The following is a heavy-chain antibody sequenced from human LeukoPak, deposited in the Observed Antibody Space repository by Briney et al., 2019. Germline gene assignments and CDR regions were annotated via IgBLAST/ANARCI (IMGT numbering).Heavy chain of an antibody. D-gene: IGHD1-26*01. CDR2: IYHSGTT. Sequence: PSDTLSLTCAVSGYSITSSSWWGWIRQPPGKGLEWIGYIYHSGTTYYNPSLQSRVTMSVDTSKNQFSLKLSSVTAVDTAVYYCARSRAFNSGAFDPWGQGSLVTVSS. CDR3: ARSRAFNSGAFDP. CDR1: GYSITSSSW. J-gene: IGHJ5*02. V-gene: IGHV4-28*01.